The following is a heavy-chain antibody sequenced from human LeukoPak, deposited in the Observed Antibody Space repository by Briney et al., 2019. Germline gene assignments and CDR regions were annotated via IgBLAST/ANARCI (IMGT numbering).Heavy chain of an antibody. D-gene: IGHD3-10*01. CDR2: INPNTGGT. J-gene: IGHJ4*02. Sequence: ASVKVSCKTSGYTFTGFCIHWVRQAPGQGLEWMGWINPNTGGTNFAQKFQGRVTMITDTSISTAYMDLRRLTSDDTAVYYCAREGDFNGSGRGDSWGQGTLVIVSS. V-gene: IGHV1-2*02. CDR1: GYTFTGFC. CDR3: AREGDFNGSGRGDS.